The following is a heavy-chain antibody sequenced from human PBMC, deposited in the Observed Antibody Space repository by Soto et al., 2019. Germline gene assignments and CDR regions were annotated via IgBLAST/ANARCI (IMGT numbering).Heavy chain of an antibody. CDR3: ARHGADIFTGGGSWLDP. CDR1: GYRFTSYW. Sequence: PGESLKISCKGSGYRFTSYWITWVRQMPGKGLEWMGRIDPSDSYTNYSPSFQGHVTISADKSINTAYVQWNSLKASDTAMYYCARHGADIFTGGGSWLDPWGQGTLVTVSS. V-gene: IGHV5-10-1*01. J-gene: IGHJ5*02. D-gene: IGHD3-9*01. CDR2: IDPSDSYT.